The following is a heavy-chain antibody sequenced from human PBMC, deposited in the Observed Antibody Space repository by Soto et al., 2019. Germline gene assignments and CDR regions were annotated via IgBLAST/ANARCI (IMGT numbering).Heavy chain of an antibody. V-gene: IGHV1-18*04. CDR3: ARGQEADEYSRGPQDAFDI. CDR1: GYTFTSYG. D-gene: IGHD3-22*01. CDR2: ISAYNGNT. Sequence: ASVKVSCKASGYTFTSYGISWVRQAPGQGLEWMGWISAYNGNTNYAQKLQGRVTMTTDTSTSTAYMELRSLRSDETAVYYCARGQEADEYSRGPQDAFDIWGQGTMVTVSS. J-gene: IGHJ3*02.